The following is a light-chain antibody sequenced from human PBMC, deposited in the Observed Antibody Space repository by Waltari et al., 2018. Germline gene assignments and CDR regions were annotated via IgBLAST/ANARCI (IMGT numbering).Light chain of an antibody. CDR3: GTWDSSLSGAV. CDR1: SSNIGNNY. J-gene: IGLJ7*01. Sequence: QSVLTQPPSVSAAPGQRVTISCSGGSSNIGNNYVSWYRQFPGTAPKLLIYENNLRPSGLPGRFSGSKSGTSATLDITGLQAGDEADYYCGTWDSSLSGAVFGGGTHLTVL. CDR2: ENN. V-gene: IGLV1-51*02.